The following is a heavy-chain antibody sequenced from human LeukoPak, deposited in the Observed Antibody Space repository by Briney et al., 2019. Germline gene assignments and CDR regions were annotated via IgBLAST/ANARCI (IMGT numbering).Heavy chain of an antibody. D-gene: IGHD3-10*01. CDR3: ARDGGSGFGVYYSYGLDV. J-gene: IGHJ6*02. Sequence: PGGSLRLSCAGSGFTFNSYGMHWVRQAPGKGLEWVAVISYDGSNKYYADSVKGRFTISRDNSKNILYLQMNSLRAEATAVYYCARDGGSGFGVYYSYGLDVWGQGTTVTVSS. CDR2: ISYDGSNK. V-gene: IGHV3-30*03. CDR1: GFTFNSYG.